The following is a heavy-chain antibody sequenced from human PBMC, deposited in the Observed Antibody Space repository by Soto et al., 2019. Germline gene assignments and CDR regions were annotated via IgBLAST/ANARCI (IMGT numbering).Heavy chain of an antibody. Sequence: QFQLVQSGAEVKKPGASVKVSCKASGYTFTSYGISWVRQAPGQGLEWMGWISAYNGNTNYAQKLQGRVTMTTDTSTSTAYMELRSLRSDDTAVYYCARVDDILTGYYWSYYMDVWGKGTTVTVSS. CDR2: ISAYNGNT. D-gene: IGHD3-9*01. J-gene: IGHJ6*03. CDR1: GYTFTSYG. CDR3: ARVDDILTGYYWSYYMDV. V-gene: IGHV1-18*01.